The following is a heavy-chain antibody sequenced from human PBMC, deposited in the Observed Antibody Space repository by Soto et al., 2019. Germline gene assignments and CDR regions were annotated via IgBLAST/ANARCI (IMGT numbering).Heavy chain of an antibody. V-gene: IGHV1-3*01. Sequence: GASVKVSCKASGYTFSSYAMHCVRQAPGQRLEWMGWINAGNGNTKYSQKFQGRVTITRDTSASTAYMELSSLRSEDAAVYYCARGPNPYYFDYWGQGTLVTVSS. CDR1: GYTFSSYA. J-gene: IGHJ4*02. CDR3: ARGPNPYYFDY. CDR2: INAGNGNT.